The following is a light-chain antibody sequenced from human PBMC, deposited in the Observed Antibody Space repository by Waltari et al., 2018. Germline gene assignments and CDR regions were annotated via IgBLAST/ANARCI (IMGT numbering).Light chain of an antibody. Sequence: QTVVTQDPSLSVSPGGTVPTTCVFTFVSLSPTSYATLYQQTPAHPPRTLVYKGSSRSSGVPDRFSGSILGNKAALTITGAQADDESNYYCSIYMGSGIWVFGGGTKLTVL. CDR3: SIYMGSGIWV. J-gene: IGLJ3*02. V-gene: IGLV8-61*01. CDR1: FVSLSPTSY. CDR2: KGS.